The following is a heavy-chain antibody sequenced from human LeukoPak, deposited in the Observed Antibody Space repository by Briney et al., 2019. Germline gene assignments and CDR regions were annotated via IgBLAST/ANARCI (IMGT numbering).Heavy chain of an antibody. Sequence: GGSLRLSCAASEFTFSSYNMNWVRQAPGKGLEWVSVIYSGGSTYYADSVKGRFTISRDNSKNTLYLQMNSLRAEDTAVYYCASGGGYYYGSGRYFDYWGQGTLVTVSS. CDR1: EFTFSSYN. J-gene: IGHJ4*02. CDR2: IYSGGST. CDR3: ASGGGYYYGSGRYFDY. V-gene: IGHV3-53*01. D-gene: IGHD3-10*01.